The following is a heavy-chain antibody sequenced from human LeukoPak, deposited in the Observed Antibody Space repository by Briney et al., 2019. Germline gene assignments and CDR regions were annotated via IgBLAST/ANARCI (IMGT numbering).Heavy chain of an antibody. D-gene: IGHD3-10*01. CDR2: IYYSGST. CDR3: ARHPLVTMDFDY. Sequence: SETLSLTCTVSGGSISSSSYYWGWIRQPPGKGLEWIGSIYYSGSTYYNPSLKSRVTISVDTSKNQFSLKLSSVTAADTAVYYCARHPLVTMDFDYWGQGTLVTVSS. V-gene: IGHV4-39*01. J-gene: IGHJ4*02. CDR1: GGSISSSSYY.